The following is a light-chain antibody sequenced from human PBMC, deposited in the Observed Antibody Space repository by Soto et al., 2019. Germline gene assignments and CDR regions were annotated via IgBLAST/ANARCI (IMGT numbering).Light chain of an antibody. CDR1: QNIDIY. V-gene: IGKV1-39*01. J-gene: IGKJ1*01. CDR2: GAS. Sequence: DIQMTQSPSSLSASVGDTVTITCRASQNIDIYLNWYQQKPGTAPKVLISGASNLQRGVPSRFSGSGSVTDFTLTINNLQPEDFASYFCQQTFNSPPWTFGQGTKVDVK. CDR3: QQTFNSPPWT.